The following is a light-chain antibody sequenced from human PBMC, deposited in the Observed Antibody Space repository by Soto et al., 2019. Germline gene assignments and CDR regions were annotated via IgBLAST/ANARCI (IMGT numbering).Light chain of an antibody. CDR3: QQSYSTPRT. CDR1: QSISNY. Sequence: DIQMTQSPSSLSASVGDRVNITCRESQSISNYLNWYQQKPGIAPKLLIYGASSLQSGVPSRVSGSGYGTDFTITISSLQPEDFSTYYCQQSYSTPRTFGGGTKVEIK. CDR2: GAS. J-gene: IGKJ4*01. V-gene: IGKV1-39*01.